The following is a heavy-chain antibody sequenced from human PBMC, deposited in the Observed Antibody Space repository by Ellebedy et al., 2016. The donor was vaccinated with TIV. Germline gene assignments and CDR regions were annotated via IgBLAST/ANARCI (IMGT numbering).Heavy chain of an antibody. V-gene: IGHV4-59*08. D-gene: IGHD3-10*01. CDR2: IHYTGTT. CDR3: ARLAMLARLQNYGYHSMDV. CDR1: GGSMSNNY. Sequence: GSLRLSCTVSGGSMSNNYWSWVRQAPGEGLEWIGYIHYTGTTNFDPSLKSRLTMSVDTSKNQSSLKVTSVTAADTAVYYCARLAMLARLQNYGYHSMDVWGQGTTVIVSS. J-gene: IGHJ6*02.